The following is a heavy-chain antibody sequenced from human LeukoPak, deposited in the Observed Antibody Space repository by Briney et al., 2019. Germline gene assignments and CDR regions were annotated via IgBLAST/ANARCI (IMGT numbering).Heavy chain of an antibody. J-gene: IGHJ6*02. CDR3: ARDFYCSSTSCYAAAPGMDV. Sequence: GGSLRLSCAVSGFTFSNYAMSWVRQAPGKGLEWVAGISGTGGSTHYADSVQGRFTISRDNSKNTLYLQMNSLRAEDTAVYYCARDFYCSSTSCYAAAPGMDVWGQGTTVTVSS. CDR2: ISGTGGST. V-gene: IGHV3-23*01. CDR1: GFTFSNYA. D-gene: IGHD2-2*01.